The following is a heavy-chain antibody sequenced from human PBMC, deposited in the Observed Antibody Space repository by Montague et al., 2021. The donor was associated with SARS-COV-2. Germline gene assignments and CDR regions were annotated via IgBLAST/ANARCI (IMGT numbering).Heavy chain of an antibody. CDR3: RVGNYYDSISDY. CDR1: GFTFSSYA. D-gene: IGHD3-22*01. CDR2: ISGSGGST. Sequence: SLRLSCAASGFTFSSYAMSWVRQAPGKGLDCVSAISGSGGSTYYXDSGKVRFTISSDNSKNTLYLQMNSLRAEDTAVYYCRVGNYYDSISDYWGQGTLVTVSS. V-gene: IGHV3-23*01. J-gene: IGHJ4*02.